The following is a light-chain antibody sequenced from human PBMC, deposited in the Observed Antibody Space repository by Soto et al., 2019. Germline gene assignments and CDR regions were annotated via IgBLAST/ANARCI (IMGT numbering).Light chain of an antibody. Sequence: QSALTQPPSASGSPGQSFTISCTGTSSDVGGYNYVSWYQQHPGKVPKLMIYEVSKRPSGVPDRFSGSKSGNTASLTVSGLQAEDEADYYCSSYAGTKGVFGGGTKLTVL. CDR3: SSYAGTKGV. CDR1: SSDVGGYNY. J-gene: IGLJ2*01. CDR2: EVS. V-gene: IGLV2-8*01.